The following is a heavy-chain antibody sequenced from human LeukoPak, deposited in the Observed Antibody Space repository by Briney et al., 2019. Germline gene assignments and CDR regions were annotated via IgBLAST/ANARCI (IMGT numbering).Heavy chain of an antibody. CDR3: TRGVGGGSSGYYPLGAFDI. D-gene: IGHD3-22*01. CDR2: IGTAGDT. Sequence: GGSLRLSCAASGFTFSSYDMHWVRQATGKGLEWVSAIGTAGDTYYPGSVKGRFTISRENAKNSLYLQMNSLRAGDTAVYYCTRGVGGGSSGYYPLGAFDIWGQGTMVTVSS. V-gene: IGHV3-13*01. J-gene: IGHJ3*02. CDR1: GFTFSSYD.